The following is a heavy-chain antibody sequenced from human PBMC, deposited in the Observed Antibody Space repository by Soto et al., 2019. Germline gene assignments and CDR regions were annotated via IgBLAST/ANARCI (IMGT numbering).Heavy chain of an antibody. D-gene: IGHD3-9*01. CDR1: GFTFSDYY. Sequence: GGSLRLSCAASGFTFSDYYMSWIRQAPGEGLEWVSYISSSGSTIYYADSVKGRFTISRDNAKNSLYLQMNSLRAEDTAVYYCARVQTYDDILGGNWFDPWGQGTLVTVSS. V-gene: IGHV3-11*01. J-gene: IGHJ5*02. CDR3: ARVQTYDDILGGNWFDP. CDR2: ISSSGSTI.